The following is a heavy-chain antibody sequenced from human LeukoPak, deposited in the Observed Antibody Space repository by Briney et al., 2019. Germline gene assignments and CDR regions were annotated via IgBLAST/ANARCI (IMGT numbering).Heavy chain of an antibody. CDR1: GFTVSSNY. D-gene: IGHD2-15*01. CDR3: ARSTDEYCSGGSCYSKTDYYGMDV. V-gene: IGHV3-53*01. CDR2: IYSGGST. Sequence: GGSLRLSCAASGFTVSSNYMSWVRQAPGKGLEWVSVIYSGGSTYYADSVKGRFTISRDNSKNTLYLQMNSLRAEDTAVYYCARSTDEYCSGGSCYSKTDYYGMDVWGQGTTVTVSS. J-gene: IGHJ6*02.